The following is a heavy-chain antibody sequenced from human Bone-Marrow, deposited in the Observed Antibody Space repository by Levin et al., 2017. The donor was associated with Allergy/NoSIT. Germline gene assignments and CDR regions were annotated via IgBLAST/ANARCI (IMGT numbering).Heavy chain of an antibody. D-gene: IGHD5-12*01. CDR2: IYYSGNT. CDR1: GGSISGGGYY. Sequence: PSQTLSLTCTVPGGSISGGGYYWSWIRQHPGKGLEWIGYIYYSGNTYYNPSLKSRVTIPVVTSKNQLSLKLTSVTVADTAVYYCARFNGYDFDYWGQGTLVTVSS. J-gene: IGHJ4*02. CDR3: ARFNGYDFDY. V-gene: IGHV4-31*03.